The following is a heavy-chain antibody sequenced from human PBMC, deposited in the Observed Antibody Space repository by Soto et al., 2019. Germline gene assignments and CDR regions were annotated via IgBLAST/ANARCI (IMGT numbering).Heavy chain of an antibody. CDR3: ARSVVSSTRFDP. Sequence: GGSLRLSCAASGFTFSDYYMSWIRQAPGKGLEWVSYISSRTNYTNYADSVKGRFTISRDNAKNSLYLQMNSLRAEDTAVYHCARSVVSSTRFDPWGQGTLVTVPQ. J-gene: IGHJ5*02. CDR1: GFTFSDYY. CDR2: ISSRTNYT. V-gene: IGHV3-11*06. D-gene: IGHD3-22*01.